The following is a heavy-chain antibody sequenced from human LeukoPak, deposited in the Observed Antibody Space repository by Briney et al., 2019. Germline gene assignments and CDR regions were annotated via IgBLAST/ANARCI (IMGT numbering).Heavy chain of an antibody. CDR1: GGTFSSYT. V-gene: IGHV1-69*02. J-gene: IGHJ4*02. D-gene: IGHD6-13*01. Sequence: SVKVSCKASGGTFSSYTISWVRQAPGQGLEWMGRIIPILGIANYAQMFQGRVTITADKSTSTAYMELSSLRSEDTAVYYCARGPSAGWIDYWGQGTLVTVSS. CDR2: IIPILGIA. CDR3: ARGPSAGWIDY.